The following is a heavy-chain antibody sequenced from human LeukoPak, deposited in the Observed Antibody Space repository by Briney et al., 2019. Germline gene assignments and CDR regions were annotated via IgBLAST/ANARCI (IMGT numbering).Heavy chain of an antibody. CDR2: IYPGDSTT. CDR3: TKRTEAAQGTIYYYYMDV. J-gene: IGHJ6*03. Sequence: GESLKISCKGSGYNFASRWIGWVRQMPGKGLEWMGMIYPGDSTTKYSPSFQGQVTISADKSSSTAYLQWSSLKASDTAIYYCTKRTEAAQGTIYYYYMDVWGEGTTVNVSS. V-gene: IGHV5-51*01. D-gene: IGHD3-10*01. CDR1: GYNFASRW.